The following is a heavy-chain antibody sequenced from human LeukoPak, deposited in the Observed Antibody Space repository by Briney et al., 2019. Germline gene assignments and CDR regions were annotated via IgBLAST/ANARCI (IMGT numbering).Heavy chain of an antibody. V-gene: IGHV3-23*01. D-gene: IGHD6-19*01. CDR2: ISASGGST. CDR1: GLTFTNCA. J-gene: IGHJ5*02. Sequence: GGSLRLSCAASGLTFTNCAMSWVRQAPGKGLEWVSAISASGGSTYYADSVKGRFSISRDNSKNTLYLQMNSLRAEDTAVYYCAKQDPYTSGWYPWGQGTLVTVSS. CDR3: AKQDPYTSGWYP.